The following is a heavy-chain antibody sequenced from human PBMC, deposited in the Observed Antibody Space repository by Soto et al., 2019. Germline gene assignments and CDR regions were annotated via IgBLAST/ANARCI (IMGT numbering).Heavy chain of an antibody. CDR3: ARSQGRCTRLDLYYYYYYGVDV. J-gene: IGHJ6*02. D-gene: IGHD3-16*01. Sequence: QVQLVQSGAEVKKPGSSVKVSCKASGGTFSSYAISWVRQAPGQGLEWMGGIIPISDTTNYAQKFQGRGTTTAEESTTSAYLEQSSVRSEDTVVYYCARSQGRCTRLDLYYYYYYGVDVWGQGTKVTVSS. CDR1: GGTFSSYA. V-gene: IGHV1-69*01. CDR2: IIPISDTT.